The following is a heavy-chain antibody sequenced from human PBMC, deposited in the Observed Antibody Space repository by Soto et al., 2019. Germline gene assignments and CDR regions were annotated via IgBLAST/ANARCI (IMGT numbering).Heavy chain of an antibody. J-gene: IGHJ5*02. V-gene: IGHV1-69*13. CDR1: GYTFTSYG. Sequence: SVKVSCKASGYTFTSYGISWVRQAPGQGLEWMGWISPNFGKANYAQKFQGRVTITADESTSTAYMELSSLRSEDTAVYYCARDRGPSSGYYPYWFDPWGQGTLVTVSS. CDR3: ARDRGPSSGYYPYWFDP. CDR2: ISPNFGKA. D-gene: IGHD3-22*01.